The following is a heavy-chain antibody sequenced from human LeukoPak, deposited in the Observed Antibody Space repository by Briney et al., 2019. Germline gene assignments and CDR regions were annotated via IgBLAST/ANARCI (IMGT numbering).Heavy chain of an antibody. J-gene: IGHJ4*02. CDR1: GGSFSGYY. D-gene: IGHD3-16*02. CDR2: INHSGST. V-gene: IGHV4-34*01. CDR3: ARAPADDYVWGSYRSCFDY. Sequence: SETLSLTCAVYGGSFSGYYWSWIRQPLGKGLEWIGEINHSGSTNYNPSLKSRVTISVDASKNQFSLKLNSMTAADTAVYYCARAPADDYVWGSYRSCFDYWGQGTLVTVSS.